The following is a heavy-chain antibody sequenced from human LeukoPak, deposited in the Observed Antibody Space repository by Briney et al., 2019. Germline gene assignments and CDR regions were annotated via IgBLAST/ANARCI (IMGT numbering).Heavy chain of an antibody. CDR2: IIPIFGTG. Sequence: SVKVSCKASGGTFSSYAISWVRQAPGQGLEWMGGIIPIFGTGNYAQKFQGRVTITTDESTSTAYMELSSLRSEDTAVYYCARGVDTVVVPAAPYNWFDPWSQGTLVTVSS. V-gene: IGHV1-69*05. CDR1: GGTFSSYA. D-gene: IGHD2-2*01. J-gene: IGHJ5*02. CDR3: ARGVDTVVVPAAPYNWFDP.